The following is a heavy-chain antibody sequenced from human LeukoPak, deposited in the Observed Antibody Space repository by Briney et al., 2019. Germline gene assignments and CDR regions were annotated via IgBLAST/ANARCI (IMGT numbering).Heavy chain of an antibody. J-gene: IGHJ4*02. CDR2: IVGRGGIT. V-gene: IGHV3-23*01. CDR1: GITFSSYA. CDR3: ARAVAGSADY. Sequence: GGSLRLSCAASGITFSSYAMSWVRQAPGKGLEWVSTIVGRGGITYYADSVKGRFTISRDNSKNSLYLQMNSLRAEDTAVYYCARAVAGSADYWGQGTLVTVSS. D-gene: IGHD6-19*01.